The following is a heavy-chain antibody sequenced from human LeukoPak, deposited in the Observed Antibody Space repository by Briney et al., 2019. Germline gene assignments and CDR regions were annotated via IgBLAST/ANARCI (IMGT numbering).Heavy chain of an antibody. J-gene: IGHJ5*02. Sequence: SETLSLTCAVSGYSISSGYYWGWIRQPPGKGLEWMGSIYHSGSTYYNPSLKSRVTISVDTSKNQFSLKLSSVTAADTAVYYCARALRLSGWYPWFDPWGQGTLVTVSS. CDR2: IYHSGST. CDR3: ARALRLSGWYPWFDP. CDR1: GYSISSGYY. V-gene: IGHV4-38-2*01. D-gene: IGHD6-19*01.